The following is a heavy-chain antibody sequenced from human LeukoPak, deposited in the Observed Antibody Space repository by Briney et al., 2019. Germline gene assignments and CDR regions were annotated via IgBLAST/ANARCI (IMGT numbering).Heavy chain of an antibody. J-gene: IGHJ4*02. Sequence: GGSLRLSCAASGFTFSRYALHWVRQAPGKGLEYVSSLSTNGGSTYYANSVKGRLTISRDNSRNTLFIQLGSLRAEDMAVYYCAVAYGGYDWEVGFDYWGQGTLVTVSS. CDR2: LSTNGGST. CDR3: AVAYGGYDWEVGFDY. CDR1: GFTFSRYA. D-gene: IGHD5-12*01. V-gene: IGHV3-64*01.